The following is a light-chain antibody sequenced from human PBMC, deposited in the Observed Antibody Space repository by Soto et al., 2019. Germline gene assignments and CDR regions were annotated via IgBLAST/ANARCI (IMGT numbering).Light chain of an antibody. J-gene: IGKJ4*01. Sequence: DIQMTQSPSSLSASVGDRVTITCRASQSISSYLNWYQQKPGKAPKLLIYAASSFQSGVPSRFSGHGSGTDFTLTNRRLQPEDFATYLCQQSYSTLALTFGGGTKVEIK. CDR3: QQSYSTLALT. V-gene: IGKV1-39*01. CDR1: QSISSY. CDR2: AAS.